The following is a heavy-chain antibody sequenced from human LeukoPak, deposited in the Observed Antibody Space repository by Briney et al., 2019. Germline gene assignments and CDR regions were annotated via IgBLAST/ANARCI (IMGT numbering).Heavy chain of an antibody. CDR1: GYTFTGYY. CDR2: INPNSGGT. Sequence: GASVKVSCKASGYTFTGYYMHWVRQAPGQGLEWMGWINPNSGGTNYAQKFQGRVTMTRDTSISTAYMELSRLRSDDTAVYYCARTAYRGIFVWEDWFDPWGQGTLVTVSS. V-gene: IGHV1-2*02. D-gene: IGHD3-3*01. J-gene: IGHJ5*02. CDR3: ARTAYRGIFVWEDWFDP.